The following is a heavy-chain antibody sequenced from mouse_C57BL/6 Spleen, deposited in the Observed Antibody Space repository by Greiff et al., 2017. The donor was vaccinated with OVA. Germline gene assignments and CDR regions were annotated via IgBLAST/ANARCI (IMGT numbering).Heavy chain of an antibody. D-gene: IGHD2-2*01. CDR3: ATMVTTEAY. V-gene: IGHV1-69*01. Sequence: QVQLQQPGAELVMPGASVKLSCKASGYTFTSYWMHWVKQRPGQGLEWIGEIDPSDSYTNYNQKFKGKSTLTVDKSSSTAYMQLSSLTSEDSAVYYCATMVTTEAYWGQGTLVTVSA. CDR1: GYTFTSYW. CDR2: IDPSDSYT. J-gene: IGHJ3*01.